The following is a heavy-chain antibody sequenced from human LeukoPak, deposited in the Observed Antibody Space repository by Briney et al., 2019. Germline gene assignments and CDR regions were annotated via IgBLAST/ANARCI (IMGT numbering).Heavy chain of an antibody. V-gene: IGHV3-23*01. D-gene: IGHD2-8*02. Sequence: GGSLRLSCAAPGFTFSTFAMTWVRQPTGKGLEWVSSIFPSGGEIHYADSVRGRFTISRDNSKSTLSLQMNSLRAEDTAIYYCATYRQVLLPFESWGQGTLVTVSS. J-gene: IGHJ4*02. CDR3: ATYRQVLLPFES. CDR1: GFTFSTFA. CDR2: IFPSGGEI.